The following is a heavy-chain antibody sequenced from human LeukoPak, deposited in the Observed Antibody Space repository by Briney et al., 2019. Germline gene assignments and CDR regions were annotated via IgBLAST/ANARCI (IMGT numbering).Heavy chain of an antibody. Sequence: GASVKVSCKASGYTFTSSGISWVRQAPGQGLEWMGWISAYNGNTNYAQKLQGRVTMTTDTSTSTAYMELRSLRSDDTAVYYCARVQIGYSSSWPDYWGQGTLVTVSS. D-gene: IGHD6-13*01. CDR2: ISAYNGNT. CDR3: ARVQIGYSSSWPDY. V-gene: IGHV1-18*01. CDR1: GYTFTSSG. J-gene: IGHJ4*02.